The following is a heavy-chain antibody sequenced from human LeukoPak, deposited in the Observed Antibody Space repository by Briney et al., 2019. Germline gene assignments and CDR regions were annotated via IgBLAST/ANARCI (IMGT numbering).Heavy chain of an antibody. Sequence: GASVKVSCKASGYTFTSYDINWVRQATGQGLELMGWMNPNSGNTGYAQKFQGRVTMTRNTSISTAYMELSSLRSEDTAVYYCARPSRCSSTSCRAPFDYWGQGTLVTVSS. CDR2: MNPNSGNT. CDR1: GYTFTSYD. V-gene: IGHV1-8*01. J-gene: IGHJ4*02. D-gene: IGHD2-2*01. CDR3: ARPSRCSSTSCRAPFDY.